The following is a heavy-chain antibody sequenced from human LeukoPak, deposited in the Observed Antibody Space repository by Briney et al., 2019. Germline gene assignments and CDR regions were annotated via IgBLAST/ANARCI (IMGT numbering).Heavy chain of an antibody. V-gene: IGHV3-53*01. Sequence: GGSLRLSCAASGLTGSHNYVSWVRQAPGKGLEWVSAIHTSGDTCYADSVKGRFTISRDTSRNTLYLQINSLRVEDTAVYYCIVFGDSNHWGQGTLVTVSS. CDR1: GLTGSHNY. J-gene: IGHJ5*02. D-gene: IGHD4-17*01. CDR3: IVFGDSNH. CDR2: IHTSGDT.